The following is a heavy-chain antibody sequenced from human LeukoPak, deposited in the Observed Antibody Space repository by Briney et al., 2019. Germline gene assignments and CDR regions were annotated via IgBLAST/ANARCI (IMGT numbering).Heavy chain of an antibody. CDR1: GGSISSSSYS. V-gene: IGHV4-39*01. CDR3: ARRGPSIRDGYNYGPIDY. D-gene: IGHD5-12*01. J-gene: IGHJ4*02. CDR2: IYYSGST. Sequence: SETLSLTCAVSGGSISSSSYSWGWIRQPPGKGLEWIGSIYYSGSTYYNPSLKSRVTISVDTSKNQFSLKLSSVTAADTAVYYCARRGPSIRDGYNYGPIDYWGQGTLVTVSS.